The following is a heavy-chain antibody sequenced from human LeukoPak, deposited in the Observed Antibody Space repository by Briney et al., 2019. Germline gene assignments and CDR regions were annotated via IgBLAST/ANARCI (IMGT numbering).Heavy chain of an antibody. CDR2: INHSGST. CDR3: ARVGRVGPSDYGMDV. Sequence: SETLSLTCAVYGGSFSGYYWSWIRQPPGKGLEWLGEINHSGSTNYNPSLKSRVTISVDTSKNQFSLKLSSVTAADTAVYYCARVGRVGPSDYGMDVWGQGTTVTVSS. CDR1: GGSFSGYY. D-gene: IGHD3-10*01. V-gene: IGHV4-34*01. J-gene: IGHJ6*02.